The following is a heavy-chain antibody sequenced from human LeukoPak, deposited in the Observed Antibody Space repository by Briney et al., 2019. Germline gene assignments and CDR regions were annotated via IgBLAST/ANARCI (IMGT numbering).Heavy chain of an antibody. Sequence: SVKASCKASGFTFTSSAMKRVRHARGQRLEWIVWIVIGSGNTNSAQKFQERVTITRDMSTSTAYMELSSLRSEDTAVYYCAADWHYNTYASLSAFDIWGQGTMVTVSS. CDR1: GFTFTSSA. D-gene: IGHD3-16*01. CDR2: IVIGSGNT. V-gene: IGHV1-58*02. J-gene: IGHJ3*02. CDR3: AADWHYNTYASLSAFDI.